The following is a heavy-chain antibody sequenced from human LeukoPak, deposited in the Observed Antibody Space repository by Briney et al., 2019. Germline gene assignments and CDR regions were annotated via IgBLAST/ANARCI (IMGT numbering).Heavy chain of an antibody. J-gene: IGHJ6*02. CDR3: ARSSGMGATLYYYYYGMDV. D-gene: IGHD1-26*01. Sequence: ASVKVSCKASGYTFTGYYTHWVRQAPGQGLEWMGWINPNSGGTNYAQKFQGRVTMTRDTSISTAYMELSRLRSDDTAVYYCARSSGMGATLYYYYYGMDVWGQGTTVTVSS. CDR1: GYTFTGYY. CDR2: INPNSGGT. V-gene: IGHV1-2*02.